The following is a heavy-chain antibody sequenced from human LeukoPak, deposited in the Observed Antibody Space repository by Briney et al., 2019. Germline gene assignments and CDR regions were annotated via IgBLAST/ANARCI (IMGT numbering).Heavy chain of an antibody. V-gene: IGHV3-21*01. Sequence: GGSLRLSCPASGFTFSSYSMNWVRQAPGKGLEWVSSISSSSSYIHYADSVKGRFTISRDNAKNSLYLQMNSLRAEDTAVYYCSRDTAWSDYWGQGTLVTVCS. D-gene: IGHD5-18*01. J-gene: IGHJ4*02. CDR1: GFTFSSYS. CDR2: ISSSSSYI. CDR3: SRDTAWSDY.